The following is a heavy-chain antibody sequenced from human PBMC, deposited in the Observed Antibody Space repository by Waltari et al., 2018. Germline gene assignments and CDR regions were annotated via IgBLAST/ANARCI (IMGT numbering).Heavy chain of an antibody. Sequence: EVRLEQSGAEVKKPGESLKIPCKASGYNLLDYWIGWVRQIPGKGPEWMGINDPGDSGIRVRPPFQAQVTLSADNPISTAYLQWSSLKPSESTMYYCATVKAVAGMEYCIGYWGQGTLGTVAS. J-gene: IGHJ4*02. D-gene: IGHD6-19*01. CDR2: NDPGDSGI. CDR3: ATVKAVAGMEYCIGY. V-gene: IGHV5-51*01. CDR1: GYNLLDYW.